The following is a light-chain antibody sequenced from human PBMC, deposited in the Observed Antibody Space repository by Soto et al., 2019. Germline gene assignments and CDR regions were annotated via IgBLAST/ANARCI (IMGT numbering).Light chain of an antibody. J-gene: IGKJ4*01. CDR1: QSVSRTY. Sequence: IVLTQSPGTLSLSPGERATLSCRTSQSVSRTYLAWYQQKPGQAPRLLIYASSTRATGIPDRFSVSGSGTDFTLTITRLEPEDFAVYYCQHYGRSRLTFGGGTKV. CDR2: ASS. V-gene: IGKV3-20*01. CDR3: QHYGRSRLT.